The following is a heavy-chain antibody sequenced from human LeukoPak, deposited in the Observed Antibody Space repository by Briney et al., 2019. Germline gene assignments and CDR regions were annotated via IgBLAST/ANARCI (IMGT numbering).Heavy chain of an antibody. CDR3: ARGGYYDFWSGYLNYYYYGMDI. D-gene: IGHD3-3*01. Sequence: ASVKVSCKASGYTFTSYDINWVRQATGQGLEWMGWMNPNSGNTGYAQKFQGRVTMTRNTSISTAYMELSSLRSEDTAVYYCARGGYYDFWSGYLNYYYYGMDIWGQGTTVTVSS. CDR1: GYTFTSYD. V-gene: IGHV1-8*01. CDR2: MNPNSGNT. J-gene: IGHJ6*02.